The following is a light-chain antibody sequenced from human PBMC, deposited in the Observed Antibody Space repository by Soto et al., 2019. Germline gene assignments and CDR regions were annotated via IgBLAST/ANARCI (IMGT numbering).Light chain of an antibody. CDR2: DAT. J-gene: IGKJ1*01. CDR3: QRRSDWPPWT. CDR1: QSVANY. V-gene: IGKV3-11*01. Sequence: EVVLTQSPDTLSLSPGERATLSCRASQSVANYLAWYQQKPGQAPRLLMYDATNRATGIPARFSGSGSGTDFTLTISSLKPEDFAVYYCQRRSDWPPWTFGHGTKVEI.